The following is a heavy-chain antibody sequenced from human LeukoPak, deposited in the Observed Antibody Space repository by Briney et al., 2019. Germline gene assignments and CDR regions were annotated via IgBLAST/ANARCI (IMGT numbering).Heavy chain of an antibody. CDR3: ARQRGSYYFDY. D-gene: IGHD1-26*01. CDR2: IYRSGST. V-gene: IGHV4-38-2*01. CDR1: GYSISNPYY. J-gene: IGHJ4*02. Sequence: PSETLSLTCDVSGYSISNPYYWGWIRQPPGKGLEWLGNIYRSGSTYYNPSLKSRVTISVDTSKNQFSLNLNSVTAADTAVYYCARQRGSYYFDYWGQGTLVSVSS.